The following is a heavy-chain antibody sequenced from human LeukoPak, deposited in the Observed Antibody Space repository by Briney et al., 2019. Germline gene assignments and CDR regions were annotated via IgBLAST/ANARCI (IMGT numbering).Heavy chain of an antibody. CDR1: GFRFGSYG. V-gene: IGHV3-23*01. CDR3: AKYRKESRNLYRPAY. CDR2: ICVSGGSK. D-gene: IGHD4-11*01. Sequence: PGGSLRLSCAASGFRFGSYGTSWVRQAPGKGLEWVSVICVSGGSKYYADSVKGRFTISRDNSKKTLHLEMNSLRAEDTAVYHCAKYRKESRNLYRPAYWGQGTLVTVSS. J-gene: IGHJ4*02.